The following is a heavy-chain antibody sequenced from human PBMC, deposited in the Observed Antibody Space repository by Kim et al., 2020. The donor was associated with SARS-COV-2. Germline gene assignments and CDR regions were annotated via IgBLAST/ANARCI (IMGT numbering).Heavy chain of an antibody. CDR3: ARDGGRYCSGGSCSHYGMDV. J-gene: IGHJ6*02. V-gene: IGHV3-13*04. Sequence: GGSLRLSCAASGFTFSSYDMHWVRQATGKGLEWVSAIGTAGDTYYPGSVKGRFTISRENAKNSLYLQMNSLRAGDTAVYYCARDGGRYCSGGSCSHYGMDVWGQGTTVTVSS. D-gene: IGHD2-15*01. CDR2: IGTAGDT. CDR1: GFTFSSYD.